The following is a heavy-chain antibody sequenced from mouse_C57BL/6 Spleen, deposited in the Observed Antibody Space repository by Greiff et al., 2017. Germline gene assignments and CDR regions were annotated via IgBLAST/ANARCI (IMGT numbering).Heavy chain of an antibody. D-gene: IGHD2-5*01. CDR2: IRLKSDNDAT. Sequence: EVKVEESGGGLVQPGGSMKLSCVASGFTFSNYWMNWVRQSPEKGLEWVAQIRLKSDNDATHYAESVKGRFTISRDDSKSSVYLQMNDLRAEDTGIYYCTGDYSNLFAYWGQGTLVTVSA. CDR3: TGDYSNLFAY. CDR1: GFTFSNYW. V-gene: IGHV6-3*01. J-gene: IGHJ3*01.